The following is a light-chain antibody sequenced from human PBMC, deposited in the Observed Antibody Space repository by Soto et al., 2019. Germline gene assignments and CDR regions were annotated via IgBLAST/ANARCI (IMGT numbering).Light chain of an antibody. CDR3: QHFNSYPWT. V-gene: IGKV1-5*03. Sequence: DIQMTQSPSTLSASVGDRVTITCRANQSISSWLAWYQQKPGKAPKLLINKASSLESGVPSRFSGSGSGTEFTLTISTLQPDDFATYYCQHFNSYPWTFGQGTQVEIK. CDR1: QSISSW. J-gene: IGKJ1*01. CDR2: KAS.